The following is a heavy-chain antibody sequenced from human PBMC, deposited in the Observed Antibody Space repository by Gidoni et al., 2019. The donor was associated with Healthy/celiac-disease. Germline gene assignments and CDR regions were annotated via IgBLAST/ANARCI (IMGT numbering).Heavy chain of an antibody. J-gene: IGHJ4*02. CDR3: ASMATAMVTIYDDY. D-gene: IGHD5-18*01. Sequence: QVQLVESGGGVVQPGRSLRLSCAASGFPFSSYAMHWVRQAPGKGLEWVAVISYDGSNKYYADSVKGRFTISRDNSKNTLYLQMNSLRAEDTAVYYCASMATAMVTIYDDYWGQGTLVTVSS. V-gene: IGHV3-30-3*01. CDR1: GFPFSSYA. CDR2: ISYDGSNK.